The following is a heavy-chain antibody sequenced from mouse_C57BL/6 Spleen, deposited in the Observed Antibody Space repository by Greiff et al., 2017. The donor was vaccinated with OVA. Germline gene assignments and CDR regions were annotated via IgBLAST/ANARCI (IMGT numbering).Heavy chain of an antibody. V-gene: IGHV1-7*01. CDR1: GYTFTSYW. Sequence: QVQLQQSGAELAKPGASVKLSCTASGYTFTSYWMHWVKQRPGQGLEWIGYINPSSGYTKYNQKFKDQATLTADKSSSTAYMQLSSLTSEDSAVNYCARGDYGNYFDDWGKGTTLTVSS. CDR3: ARGDYGNYFDD. CDR2: INPSSGYT. D-gene: IGHD2-1*01. J-gene: IGHJ2*01.